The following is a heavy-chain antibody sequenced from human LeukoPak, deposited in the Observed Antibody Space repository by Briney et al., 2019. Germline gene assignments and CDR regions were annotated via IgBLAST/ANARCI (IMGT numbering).Heavy chain of an antibody. CDR3: ARGEYASGSYYVDG. Sequence: SGGSLRLSCAASGFTFSSYAMSWVRQAPGKGLEWVSAISGSGGSTYYADSVKGRFTISRDNSKNTLYLQMNSLRAEDTAVYYCARGEYASGSYYVDGWGQGILVTVSS. J-gene: IGHJ4*02. CDR1: GFTFSSYA. V-gene: IGHV3-23*01. CDR2: ISGSGGST. D-gene: IGHD3-10*01.